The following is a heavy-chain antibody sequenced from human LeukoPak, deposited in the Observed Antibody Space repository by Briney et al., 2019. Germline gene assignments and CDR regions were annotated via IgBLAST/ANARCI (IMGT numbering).Heavy chain of an antibody. CDR2: ISPYNGDT. CDR1: GYTFNTCG. J-gene: IGHJ4*02. Sequence: GASVKVSCRASGYTFNTCGVTWVRQVPGQGFEWMGWISPYNGDTNYAQKFQGRVTMTTDTLTSTVFMELRSLRSDDTAVYFCARGRLSGIYGIDYWGQGTQVTVSS. D-gene: IGHD1-26*01. CDR3: ARGRLSGIYGIDY. V-gene: IGHV1-18*01.